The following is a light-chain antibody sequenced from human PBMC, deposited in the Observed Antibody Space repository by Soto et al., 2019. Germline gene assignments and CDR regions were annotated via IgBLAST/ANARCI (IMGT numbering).Light chain of an antibody. Sequence: QWAPGQPCSVSWSPGRVITISCTGTSSDVGGYYYVSWYQNHPGKAPKLIIYEVSNRPSGVSDRFSGSKSGNTASLTISGLQTEEEADHYCSSFTSSSNLVFGTGTKVTAL. J-gene: IGLJ1*01. CDR3: SSFTSSSNLV. CDR1: SSDVGGYYY. V-gene: IGLV2-14*01. CDR2: EVS.